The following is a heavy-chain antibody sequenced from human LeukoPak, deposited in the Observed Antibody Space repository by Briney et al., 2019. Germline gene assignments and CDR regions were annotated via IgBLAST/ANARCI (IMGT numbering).Heavy chain of an antibody. D-gene: IGHD6-13*01. V-gene: IGHV3-21*01. J-gene: IGHJ4*02. CDR1: EFPFRSNS. Sequence: GGSLRLSFPASEFPFRSNSMNWFGRPPGKGWEWVSSISSSSSYIYYADSVKGRFTISRDNAKNSLYLQMNSLRAEDTAVYYCARFGGAAAAEDYWGQGTLVTVSS. CDR3: ARFGGAAAAEDY. CDR2: ISSSSSYI.